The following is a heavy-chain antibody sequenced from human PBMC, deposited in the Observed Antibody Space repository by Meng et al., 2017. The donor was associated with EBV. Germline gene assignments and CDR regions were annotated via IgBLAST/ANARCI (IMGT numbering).Heavy chain of an antibody. CDR2: ISAYNGNT. Sequence: QVQVVQLGAEVKKPGASVKGSWKASGYTFTSYGIGWVRQAPGQGPEWMGWISAYNGNTNYAQKLQGRVTMTTDTSTSTAYMELRSLRSDDTAVYYCARVRTFGGVIPPDYWGQGTLVTVSS. CDR1: GYTFTSYG. V-gene: IGHV1-18*04. J-gene: IGHJ4*02. D-gene: IGHD3-16*02. CDR3: ARVRTFGGVIPPDY.